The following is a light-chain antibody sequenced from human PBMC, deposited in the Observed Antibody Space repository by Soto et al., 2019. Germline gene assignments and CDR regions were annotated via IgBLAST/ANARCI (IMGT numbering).Light chain of an antibody. CDR1: RRISRN. Sequence: EMVVTRSPATVCVSPLGIASGSFMSRRRISRNLAWYQQKPGQAPRLLIYGASTRATGIPARFSGSGSETEFTLTISNLQSEDFAVYYCHQYNNWPPWTFGQGTKVDIK. CDR2: GAS. CDR3: HQYNNWPPWT. J-gene: IGKJ1*01. V-gene: IGKV3-15*01.